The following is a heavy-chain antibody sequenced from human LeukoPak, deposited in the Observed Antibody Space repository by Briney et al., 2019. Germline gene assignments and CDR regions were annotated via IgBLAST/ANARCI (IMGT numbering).Heavy chain of an antibody. CDR3: AKDLMRDRWFGES. Sequence: GGSLRLSCVASGFTFSYYGFHWVRQAPGKGLEWVAFIRYDGSETYYAESVKGRFTIPRDTSRNTLYLQMNSLRLEDTAVYYCAKDLMRDRWFGESWGQGTLVTVSS. J-gene: IGHJ5*02. D-gene: IGHD3-10*01. CDR2: IRYDGSET. CDR1: GFTFSYYG. V-gene: IGHV3-30*02.